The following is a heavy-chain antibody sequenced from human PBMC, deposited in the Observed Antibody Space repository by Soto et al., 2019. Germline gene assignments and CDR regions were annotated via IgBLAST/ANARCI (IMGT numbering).Heavy chain of an antibody. CDR1: GYTFTSYG. J-gene: IGHJ5*02. D-gene: IGHD6-6*01. CDR3: ARDVTLIRRISSPLFDP. V-gene: IGHV1-18*01. Sequence: QVQLVQSGAEVKKPGASVKVSCKASGYTFTSYGISWVRQAPGQGLEWMGWISAYNGNTNDAQKLHGRVNMTTDTSTSIANMELRSLSSHDKAVNYCARDVTLIRRISSPLFDPWGKGTLVTVSS. CDR2: ISAYNGNT.